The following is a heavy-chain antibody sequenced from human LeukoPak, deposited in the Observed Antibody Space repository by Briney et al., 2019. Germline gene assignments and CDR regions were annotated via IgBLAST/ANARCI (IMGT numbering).Heavy chain of an antibody. Sequence: GGSLRLSCAASGFTFNNAYMNWVRQAPGKGLEWVGRIKSKTDGGTTDYAAPVKGRFTISRDDSKNTLYLQMNSLKTEDTAVYYCTTPYPYYDILTGYRPFDYWGQGTPVTVSS. V-gene: IGHV3-15*07. J-gene: IGHJ4*02. D-gene: IGHD3-9*01. CDR1: GFTFNNAY. CDR3: TTPYPYYDILTGYRPFDY. CDR2: IKSKTDGGTT.